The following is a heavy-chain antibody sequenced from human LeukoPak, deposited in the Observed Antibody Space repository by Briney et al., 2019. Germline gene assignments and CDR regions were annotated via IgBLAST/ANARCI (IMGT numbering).Heavy chain of an antibody. D-gene: IGHD3-10*01. CDR2: INHSGST. CDR1: GGSFSGYY. Sequence: PSETLSLTCAVYGGSFSGYYWSWIRRPPGKGLEWIGEINHSGSTNYNPSLKSRVTISVDTSKNQFSLKLSSVTAADTAVYYCARGAKMTTLIRGKRKTGYLDYWGQGTLVTVSS. V-gene: IGHV4-34*01. CDR3: ARGAKMTTLIRGKRKTGYLDY. J-gene: IGHJ4*02.